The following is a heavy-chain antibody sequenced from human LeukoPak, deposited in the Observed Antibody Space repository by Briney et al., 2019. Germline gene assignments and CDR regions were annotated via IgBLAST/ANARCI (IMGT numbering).Heavy chain of an antibody. Sequence: ASVKVSCKASGYTFTSYGISWVRQAPGQGLEWMGWISAYNGNTNYAQKLQGRVTMTTDTSTSTACMELRSLRSDDTAVYYCARAPYYYGSGSYYAFDIWGQGTMVTVSS. J-gene: IGHJ3*02. D-gene: IGHD3-10*01. V-gene: IGHV1-18*01. CDR3: ARAPYYYGSGSYYAFDI. CDR1: GYTFTSYG. CDR2: ISAYNGNT.